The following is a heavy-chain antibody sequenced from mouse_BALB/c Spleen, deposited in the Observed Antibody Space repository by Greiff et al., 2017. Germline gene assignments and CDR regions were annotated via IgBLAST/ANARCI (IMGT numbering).Heavy chain of an antibody. D-gene: IGHD3-2*01. CDR2: ISSGSSTI. Sequence: EVQLQQSGGGLVQPGGSRKLSCAASGFTFSSFGMHWVRQAPEKGLEWVAYISSGSSTIYYADTVKGRFTISRDNPKNTLFLQMTSLRSEDTAMYYCARSDQTARAKCAMDYWGQGTSVTVSS. V-gene: IGHV5-17*02. J-gene: IGHJ4*01. CDR1: GFTFSSFG. CDR3: ARSDQTARAKCAMDY.